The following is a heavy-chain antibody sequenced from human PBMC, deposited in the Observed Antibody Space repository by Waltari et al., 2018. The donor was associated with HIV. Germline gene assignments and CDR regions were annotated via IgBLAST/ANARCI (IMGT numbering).Heavy chain of an antibody. Sequence: EVQLLESGGGLVQPGGSLRLSCAASGFTFSSYAMSWVREAPGKGLEWVSAISGSGGSTYYADSVKGRFTISRDNSKNTLYLQMNSLRAEDTAVYYCAKVQGGGWNYFDYWGQGTLVTVSS. CDR1: GFTFSSYA. CDR2: ISGSGGST. J-gene: IGHJ4*02. D-gene: IGHD3-16*01. CDR3: AKVQGGGWNYFDY. V-gene: IGHV3-23*01.